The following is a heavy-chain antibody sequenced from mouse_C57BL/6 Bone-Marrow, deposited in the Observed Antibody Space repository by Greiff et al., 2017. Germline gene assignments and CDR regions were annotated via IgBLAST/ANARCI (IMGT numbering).Heavy chain of an antibody. CDR2: IDPSDSYT. CDR3: AREFYSTMDY. CDR1: GYTFTSYW. Sequence: QVQLQQLGAELVMPGASVKLSCKASGYTFTSYWMHWVKQRPGQGLEWIGEIDPSDSYTNDNQKFKGKSTLTVDKSSSTAYRQLSSLTSEDSAVYYCAREFYSTMDYWGQGTSVTVSS. J-gene: IGHJ4*01. V-gene: IGHV1-69*01.